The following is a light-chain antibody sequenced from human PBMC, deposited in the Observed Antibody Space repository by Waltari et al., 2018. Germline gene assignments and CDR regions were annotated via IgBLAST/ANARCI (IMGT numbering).Light chain of an antibody. V-gene: IGKV4-1*01. Sequence: DIVMTQSPDSLTVSLGERATFNCKSSQSVLSSSNNKNFLAWYQQKPGQPPKLLIYWASTRGSGVPDRFSGSGSGTDFTLTISSLQAEDVAVYYCQQYYITPPTFGQGTKVEIK. J-gene: IGKJ1*01. CDR2: WAS. CDR3: QQYYITPPT. CDR1: QSVLSSSNNKNF.